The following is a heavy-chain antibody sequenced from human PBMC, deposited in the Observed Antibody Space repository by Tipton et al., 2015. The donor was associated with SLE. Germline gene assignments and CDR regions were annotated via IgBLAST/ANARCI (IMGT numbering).Heavy chain of an antibody. V-gene: IGHV4-39*01. D-gene: IGHD6-13*01. CDR1: GGSISSSGYY. CDR2: IYYSGST. J-gene: IGHJ5*02. CDR3: ARHVAIAAVGHWFDP. Sequence: TLSLTCSVSGGSISSSGYYWGWIRQPPGKGLEWIGSIYYSGSTYYNPSLKSRVTISVDTSKNQFSLKLSSVTAADTAVYYCARHVAIAAVGHWFDPWGQGTLVTVSS.